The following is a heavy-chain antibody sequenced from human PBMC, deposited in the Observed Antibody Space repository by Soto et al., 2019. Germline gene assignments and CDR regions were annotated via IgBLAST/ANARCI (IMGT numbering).Heavy chain of an antibody. CDR3: ARDGAWSGYVYYYYGMDV. J-gene: IGHJ6*02. D-gene: IGHD3-3*01. Sequence: QVQLQESGLGLVKPSGTLSLTCAVSGGSISSSNWWSWVRQPPGKGLEWIGEIYHSGSTNYNPSLKSRVTISVDKSKNQFSLKLSSVTAADTAVYYCARDGAWSGYVYYYYGMDVWGQGTTVTVSS. CDR2: IYHSGST. CDR1: GGSISSSNW. V-gene: IGHV4-4*02.